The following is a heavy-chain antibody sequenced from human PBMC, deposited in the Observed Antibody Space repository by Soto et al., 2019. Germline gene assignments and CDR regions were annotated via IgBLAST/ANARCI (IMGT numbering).Heavy chain of an antibody. D-gene: IGHD1-1*01. CDR2: ISGSGGST. CDR3: AKDLEPNCYYGMDV. V-gene: IGHV3-23*01. J-gene: IGHJ6*02. CDR1: GFTVRSYA. Sequence: GGSLRLSCAASGFTVRSYAMSWVGRAPGKGLEWVSAISGSGGSTYYADSVKGRFTISRDNSKNTLYLQMNSLRAEDTAVYYCAKDLEPNCYYGMDVWGQGTTVTVSS.